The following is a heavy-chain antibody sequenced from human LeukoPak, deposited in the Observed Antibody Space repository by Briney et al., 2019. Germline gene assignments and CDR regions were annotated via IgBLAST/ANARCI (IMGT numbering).Heavy chain of an antibody. CDR3: ARDYGMGIVVVPAAISVTRFDY. CDR1: GYTFTIYG. CDR2: ISAYNGNT. V-gene: IGHV1-18*01. Sequence: GASVKVSFKASGYTFTIYGISWVRQAPGQGLEWMGWISAYNGNTNYAQKLQGRVTMTTDTSTSTAYMELRSLRSDDTAVYYCARDYGMGIVVVPAAISVTRFDYWGQGALVTVSS. J-gene: IGHJ4*02. D-gene: IGHD2-2*03.